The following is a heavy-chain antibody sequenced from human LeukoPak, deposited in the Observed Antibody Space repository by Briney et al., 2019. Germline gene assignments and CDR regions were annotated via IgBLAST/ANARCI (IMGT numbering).Heavy chain of an antibody. V-gene: IGHV3-7*01. CDR2: IRHDESEI. CDR1: GFTFTNYW. J-gene: IGHJ6*03. Sequence: GGSLRLSCAASGFTFTNYWMSWVRQPPGKGLEWVANIRHDESEIYYVDSVKGRFTISRDNAKDSLFLQMNSLRAEDTAVYYCARVLRYCSGGNCYSGGLGYMDVWGKGTTVTISS. D-gene: IGHD2-15*01. CDR3: ARVLRYCSGGNCYSGGLGYMDV.